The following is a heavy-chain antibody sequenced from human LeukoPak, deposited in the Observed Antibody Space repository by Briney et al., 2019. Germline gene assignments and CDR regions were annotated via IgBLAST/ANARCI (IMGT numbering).Heavy chain of an antibody. Sequence: HPGGSLRLSCAASGFTFSSYWMSWVRQAPGKGLEWVANIKQDGSEKYYVDSVKGRFTISRDNAKNSLYLQMNSLRAEDTAVYYCARDRSGWLVGTNYFDYWGQGTLVTVSS. D-gene: IGHD6-19*01. J-gene: IGHJ4*02. CDR1: GFTFSSYW. CDR3: ARDRSGWLVGTNYFDY. V-gene: IGHV3-7*01. CDR2: IKQDGSEK.